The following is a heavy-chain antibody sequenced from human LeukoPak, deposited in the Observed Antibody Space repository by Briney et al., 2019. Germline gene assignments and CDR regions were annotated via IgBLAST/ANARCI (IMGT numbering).Heavy chain of an antibody. D-gene: IGHD4-17*01. CDR1: GGSISSYY. J-gene: IGHJ4*02. V-gene: IGHV4-59*07. CDR3: ARVRYGDYTLFDY. Sequence: PSDTLSLTCTVSGGSISSYYWSWIRQPPGKGLEWMGYIYYSGSTNYNPSLKSRVTISVDTSKNQFSLKLSSVTAADTAVYYCARVRYGDYTLFDYWGQGTLVTVSS. CDR2: IYYSGST.